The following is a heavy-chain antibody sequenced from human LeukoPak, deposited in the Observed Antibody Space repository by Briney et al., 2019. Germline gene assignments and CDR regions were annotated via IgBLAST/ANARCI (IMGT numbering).Heavy chain of an antibody. CDR3: ARDYDFWSGYYSPTRGYFGY. CDR2: IRYDGSNK. V-gene: IGHV3-30*02. CDR1: GFTFSGSG. J-gene: IGHJ4*02. D-gene: IGHD3-3*01. Sequence: GGSLRLSCAASGFTFSGSGMHWVRPAPGKGLERVTFIRYDGSNKYYTDSVKGRFTISKDNSKNTLYLQMDSLRAEDTAVYYCARDYDFWSGYYSPTRGYFGYWGQGTLVTVSS.